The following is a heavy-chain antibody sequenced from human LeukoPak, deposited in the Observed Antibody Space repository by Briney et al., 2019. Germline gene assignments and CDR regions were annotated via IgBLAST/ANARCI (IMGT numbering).Heavy chain of an antibody. J-gene: IGHJ6*02. CDR1: GYSFTSYW. V-gene: IGHV5-51*01. D-gene: IGHD4-17*01. Sequence: AGESLKISCKGSGYSFTSYWIGWVRQMPGKGLEWMGIIYPGDSDTRYSPSFQGQVTISADKSISTAYLQWSSLKASDTAMYYCARHPTTKRNDRKDYGDSGPYYYYGMDVWGQGTTVTVSS. CDR3: ARHPTTKRNDRKDYGDSGPYYYYGMDV. CDR2: IYPGDSDT.